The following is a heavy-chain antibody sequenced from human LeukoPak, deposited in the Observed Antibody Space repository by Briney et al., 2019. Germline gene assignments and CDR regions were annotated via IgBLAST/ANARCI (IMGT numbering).Heavy chain of an antibody. CDR2: IYTSGST. CDR3: ARYSSSSFYYYYMDV. V-gene: IGHV4-61*02. Sequence: SETLPLTCTVSGGSISSGSYYWSWIRQPAGKGLEWIGRIYTSGSTNYNPSLKSRVTISVDTSKNQFSLKLSSVTAADTAVYYCARYSSSSFYYYYMDVWGKGTTVTVSS. CDR1: GGSISSGSYY. D-gene: IGHD6-6*01. J-gene: IGHJ6*03.